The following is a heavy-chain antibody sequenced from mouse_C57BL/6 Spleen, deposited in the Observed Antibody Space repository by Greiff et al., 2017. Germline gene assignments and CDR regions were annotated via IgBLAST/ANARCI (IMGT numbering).Heavy chain of an antibody. CDR2: INPNNGGT. Sequence: VPLQQSGPELVKPGASVKMSCKASGYTFTDYNMHWVKQSHGKSLEWIGYINPNNGGTSYNQKFKGKATLTVNKSSSTAYMVIRSLTSEDAAVDYCTRPVSSYSYFDVWGTGTTVTVSS. V-gene: IGHV1-22*01. D-gene: IGHD1-1*01. CDR1: GYTFTDYN. CDR3: TRPVSSYSYFDV. J-gene: IGHJ1*03.